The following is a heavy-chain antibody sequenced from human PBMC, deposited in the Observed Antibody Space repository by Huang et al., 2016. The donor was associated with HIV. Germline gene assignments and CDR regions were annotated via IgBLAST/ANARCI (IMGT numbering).Heavy chain of an antibody. CDR2: SDHSGGT. V-gene: IGHV4-39*01. CDR3: ARHWYTSSWYYDYFDY. Sequence: QLQLQESGPGLVKPSETLSLTCTASGGAISSSSYYWGWIRQPPGMGLGWIGSSDHSGGTYYNPSLKRLDIITGETSKSEFALELGSVTAADTAVYYCARHWYTSSWYYDYFDYWGQGTLVTVSS. D-gene: IGHD6-13*01. J-gene: IGHJ4*02. CDR1: GGAISSSSYY.